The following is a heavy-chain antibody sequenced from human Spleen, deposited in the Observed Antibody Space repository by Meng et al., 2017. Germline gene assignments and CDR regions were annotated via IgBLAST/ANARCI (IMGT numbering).Heavy chain of an antibody. D-gene: IGHD3-10*01. J-gene: IGHJ4*02. CDR1: GFTFSSYG. CDR3: ARDQPLLWFGESGGNFDY. CDR2: IWYDGSNK. Sequence: GGSLRLSCAASGFTFSSYGMHWVRQAPGKGLEWVAVIWYDGSNKYYADSVKGRFTISRDNSKNTLYLQMNSLRAEDTAVYYCARDQPLLWFGESGGNFDYWGQGTLVTVSS. V-gene: IGHV3-33*01.